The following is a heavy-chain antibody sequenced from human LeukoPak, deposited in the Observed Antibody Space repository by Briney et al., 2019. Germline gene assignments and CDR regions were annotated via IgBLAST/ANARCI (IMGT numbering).Heavy chain of an antibody. CDR1: GGSISGFY. Sequence: PSETPSLTCTVSGGSISGFYWGWIRQPPGRGLEYIGHIYYTGATYNPSLKSRVAISADTSRNHFSLKLISANATDTAVYFCARHASVAGGPLLYWGQGALVTVSS. CDR3: ARHASVAGGPLLY. V-gene: IGHV4-59*08. J-gene: IGHJ4*02. CDR2: IYYTGA. D-gene: IGHD6-19*01.